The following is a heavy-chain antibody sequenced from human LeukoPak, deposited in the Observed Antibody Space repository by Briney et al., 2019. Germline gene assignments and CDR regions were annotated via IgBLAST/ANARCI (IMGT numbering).Heavy chain of an antibody. CDR3: ARQDIVATKKLDY. D-gene: IGHD5-12*01. CDR2: SIPILGIA. J-gene: IGHJ4*02. Sequence: SSVKVSCKASGGTFSCDAISWVRQAPGQGLEWMGMSIPILGIANYVQKFQGRVTIIADKSSSTHYIEQSDLRSEATAVYYCARQDIVATKKLDYWGKGNLVTVSS. V-gene: IGHV1-69*04. CDR1: GGTFSCDA.